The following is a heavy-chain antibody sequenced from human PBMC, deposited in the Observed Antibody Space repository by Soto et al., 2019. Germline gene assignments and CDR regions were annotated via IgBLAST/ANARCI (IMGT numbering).Heavy chain of an antibody. V-gene: IGHV3-73*01. CDR1: GFTFSGSA. CDR3: TRPRANWNYEGGGDY. J-gene: IGHJ4*02. CDR2: IRSKANSYAT. D-gene: IGHD1-7*01. Sequence: GGSLRLSCAASGFTFSGSAMHWVRQASGKGLEWVGRIRSKANSYATAYAASVKGRFTISRDDSKNTAYLQMNSLKTEDTAVYYCTRPRANWNYEGGGDYWGQGTLVTVSS.